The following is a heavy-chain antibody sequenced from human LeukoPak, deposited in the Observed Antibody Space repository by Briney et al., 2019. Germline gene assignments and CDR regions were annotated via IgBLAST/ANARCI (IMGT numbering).Heavy chain of an antibody. CDR1: GFTFSSYW. Sequence: GGSLRLSCAASGFTFSSYWMHWVRQAPGKGLVWVSHINNGGSTPNYADSVKGRFTVSRDNAKNTLTLQMNSLRAEDTAVYYCARDTQYGLDVWGQGTTVTVSS. CDR3: ARDTQYGLDV. J-gene: IGHJ6*02. CDR2: INNGGSTP. V-gene: IGHV3-74*01.